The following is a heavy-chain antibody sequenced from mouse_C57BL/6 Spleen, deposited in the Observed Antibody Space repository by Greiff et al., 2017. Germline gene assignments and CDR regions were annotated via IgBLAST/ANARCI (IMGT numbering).Heavy chain of an antibody. D-gene: IGHD1-1*01. CDR3: ARGNYGSSCVKAMDY. J-gene: IGHJ4*01. CDR1: GYAFTNYL. V-gene: IGHV1-54*01. Sequence: VQLQQSGAELVRPGTSVKVSCEASGYAFTNYLIAWVKQRPGQGLEWVGVINPGSGGTNYNEKFKGKATLTADKSSSTVYMQLSSLTSEGSAVYFCARGNYGSSCVKAMDYWGQGTSVTVSA. CDR2: INPGSGGT.